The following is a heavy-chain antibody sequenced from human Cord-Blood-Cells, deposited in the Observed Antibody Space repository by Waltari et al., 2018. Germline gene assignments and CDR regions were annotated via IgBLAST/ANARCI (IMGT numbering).Heavy chain of an antibody. Sequence: QVQLVQSGAEVKQPRASVKVSCTDSGYTFPGYYMHWVRQVPGQGLEWMGWINPNSGCTNYAQKFQGWVTMTRDTSISTAYMGRSRLRSDDTAVYYCARGDWNYLFAFDIWGQGTMVTVSS. J-gene: IGHJ3*02. CDR3: ARGDWNYLFAFDI. D-gene: IGHD1-7*01. CDR1: GYTFPGYY. V-gene: IGHV1-2*04. CDR2: INPNSGCT.